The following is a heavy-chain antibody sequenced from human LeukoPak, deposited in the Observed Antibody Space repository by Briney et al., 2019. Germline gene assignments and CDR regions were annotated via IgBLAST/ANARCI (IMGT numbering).Heavy chain of an antibody. Sequence: GRSLRLSRAASGFTFSSYSMNWVSQAPGKGLEGVSSISSSSSYIYYADSVKGRFTISRDNAKNSLYLQMNSLRAEDTAVYYCARDGLAGTSWSDYWGQGTLVTVSS. D-gene: IGHD6-19*01. CDR3: ARDGLAGTSWSDY. CDR2: ISSSSSYI. J-gene: IGHJ4*02. V-gene: IGHV3-21*01. CDR1: GFTFSSYS.